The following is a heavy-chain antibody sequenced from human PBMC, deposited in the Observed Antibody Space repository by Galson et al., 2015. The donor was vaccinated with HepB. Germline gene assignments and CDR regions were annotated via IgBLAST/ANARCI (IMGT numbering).Heavy chain of an antibody. CDR1: GFTFDDYA. V-gene: IGHV3-9*01. Sequence: SLRLSCAASGFTFDDYAMHRVRQAPGKGLEWVSGISWNSGTIGYADSVKGRFTISRDNAKNSLYLQINSLRPEDTAFYYCAKDIQGGDSFWYFDLWGRGTLVTVSS. CDR3: AKDIQGGDSFWYFDL. D-gene: IGHD2-21*02. J-gene: IGHJ2*01. CDR2: ISWNSGTI.